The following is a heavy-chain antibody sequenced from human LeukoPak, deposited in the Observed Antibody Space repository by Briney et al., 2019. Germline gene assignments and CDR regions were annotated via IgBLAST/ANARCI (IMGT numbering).Heavy chain of an antibody. CDR3: ASDYFDRTGYYGFIY. V-gene: IGHV4-39*07. Sequence: SETLSLTCTVSGGSISSSSYYWGWIRQPPGKGLEWIGSIYYSGSTYYNPSLKSRVTISVDTSKKQFSLRLSSVTAADTAIYYCASDYFDRTGYYGFIYWGQGSLVTISS. J-gene: IGHJ4*02. CDR1: GGSISSSSYY. CDR2: IYYSGST. D-gene: IGHD3-22*01.